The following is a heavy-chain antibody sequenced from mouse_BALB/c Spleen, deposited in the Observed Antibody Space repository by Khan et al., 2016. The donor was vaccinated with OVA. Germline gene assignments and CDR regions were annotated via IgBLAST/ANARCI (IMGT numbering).Heavy chain of an antibody. CDR3: AGSNYYGSGLYAMEY. V-gene: IGHV1S41*01. D-gene: IGHD1-1*01. CDR1: GYTLTSYW. CDR2: IAPGSGST. J-gene: IGHJ4*01. Sequence: DLVKPGASVKLSCKASGYTLTSYWINWIKQRPGQGLEWIGRIAPGSGSTSYNEMLKGTATLTVDTSSSTAYIYLSSLSSEDSAVYLAAGSNYYGSGLYAMEYWGRGTSVTVSS.